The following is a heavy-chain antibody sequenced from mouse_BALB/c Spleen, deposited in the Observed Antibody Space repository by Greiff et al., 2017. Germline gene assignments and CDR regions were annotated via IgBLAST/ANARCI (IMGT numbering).Heavy chain of an antibody. D-gene: IGHD2-1*01. CDR3: ARDGNYGRGAMDY. J-gene: IGHJ4*01. CDR2: INPSNGGT. Sequence: QVQLQQSGAELVKPGASVKLSCKASGYTFTSYYMYWVKQRPGQGLEWIGEINPSNGGTNFNEKFKSKATLTVDKSSSTAYMQLSSLTSEDSAVYYCARDGNYGRGAMDYWGQGTSVTVSS. V-gene: IGHV1S81*02. CDR1: GYTFTSYY.